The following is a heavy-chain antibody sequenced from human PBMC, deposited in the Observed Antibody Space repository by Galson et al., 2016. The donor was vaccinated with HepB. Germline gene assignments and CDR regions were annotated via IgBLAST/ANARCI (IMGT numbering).Heavy chain of an antibody. J-gene: IGHJ4*02. CDR2: INAHNGNT. D-gene: IGHD4-17*01. CDR3: SRGGGSGDNGHFDY. CDR1: GYTFSIYG. Sequence: SVKVSCKASGYTFSIYGISWVRQAPGQGLEWMGWINAHNGNTNYAPKLQGRVTLTTDTSTSTAYMELGSLTSDDTAVDYCSRGGGSGDNGHFDYWSQGILVTVSS. V-gene: IGHV1-18*04.